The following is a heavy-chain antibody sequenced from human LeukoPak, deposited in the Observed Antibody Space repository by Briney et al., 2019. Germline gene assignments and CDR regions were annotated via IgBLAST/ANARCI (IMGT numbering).Heavy chain of an antibody. CDR2: IYSGGST. Sequence: PGGSLRLSCAASGFTVSSNYVSWVRQAPGKGLEWVSVIYSGGSTYYADSVKGRFTISRDNSKNTLYLQMNSLRAEDTAVYYCARDRDQPYSSSFDYWGQGTLVTVSS. CDR3: ARDRDQPYSSSFDY. V-gene: IGHV3-53*05. CDR1: GFTVSSNY. J-gene: IGHJ4*02. D-gene: IGHD6-6*01.